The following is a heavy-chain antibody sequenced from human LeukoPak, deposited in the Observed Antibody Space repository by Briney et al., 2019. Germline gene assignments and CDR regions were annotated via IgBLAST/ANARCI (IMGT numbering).Heavy chain of an antibody. CDR1: GYTFTGYY. CDR3: ARALGGQQLGVWCDY. J-gene: IGHJ4*02. V-gene: IGHV1-2*02. D-gene: IGHD6-13*01. CDR2: INPNSGGT. Sequence: GASVKVSCKASGYTFTGYYMHWVRQAPGQGLEWMGWINPNSGGTNYAQKFQGRVTMTRDTSISTAYMELSRLRSDDTAVYYCARALGGQQLGVWCDYWGQGTLVTVSS.